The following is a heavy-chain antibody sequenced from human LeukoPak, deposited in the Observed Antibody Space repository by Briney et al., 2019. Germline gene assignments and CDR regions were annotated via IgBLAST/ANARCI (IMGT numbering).Heavy chain of an antibody. Sequence: RASVKVSCKASGYTFTSYYMHWVRQAPGQGLEWMGIINPSGGSTSYAQKFQGRVTMTRDMSTSTVYMELSSLRSEDTAVYYCARDLAAAGFDYWGQGTLVTVSS. CDR2: INPSGGST. J-gene: IGHJ4*02. CDR3: ARDLAAAGFDY. CDR1: GYTFTSYY. D-gene: IGHD6-13*01. V-gene: IGHV1-46*01.